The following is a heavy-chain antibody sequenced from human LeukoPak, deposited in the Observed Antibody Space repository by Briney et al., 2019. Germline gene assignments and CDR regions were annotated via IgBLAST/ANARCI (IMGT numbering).Heavy chain of an antibody. CDR3: AKERAGYSGYDPFDY. D-gene: IGHD5-12*01. CDR2: VSNSGNT. J-gene: IGHJ4*02. V-gene: IGHV3-23*01. CDR1: GYTFTNYP. Sequence: GGSLRLSCAPSGYTFTNYPVSWVRQAPGKGLEWVLSVSNSGNTFYADSVKGQFTISRDNSKNTLYLQMNSLRAEDTAIYYCAKERAGYSGYDPFDYWGQVTLVIVSS.